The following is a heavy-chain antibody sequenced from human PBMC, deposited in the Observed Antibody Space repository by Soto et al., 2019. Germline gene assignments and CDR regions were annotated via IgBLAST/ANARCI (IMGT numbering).Heavy chain of an antibody. CDR2: INHSGST. D-gene: IGHD6-13*01. CDR3: ARGMYSSSWYTYYYGMDV. CDR1: GGSFSGYY. V-gene: IGHV4-34*01. Sequence: NPSETLSLTCAVYGGSFSGYYWSWIRQPPGKGLEWIGEINHSGSTNYNPSLKSRVTISVDTSKNQFSLKLSSVTAADTAVYYCARGMYSSSWYTYYYGMDVWGQGTTVTVSS. J-gene: IGHJ6*02.